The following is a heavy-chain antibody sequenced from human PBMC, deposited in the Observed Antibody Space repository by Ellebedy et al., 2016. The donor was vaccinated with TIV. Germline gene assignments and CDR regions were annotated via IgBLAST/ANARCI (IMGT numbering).Heavy chain of an antibody. CDR2: ISYDGSNK. D-gene: IGHD3-3*01. V-gene: IGHV3-30*18. Sequence: GGSLRLSXAASGSTFSSYGMHWVRQAPGKGLEWVAVISYDGSNKYYADSVKGRFTISRDNSKNTLYLQMNSLRAEDTAVYYCAKVYDFWSGPNADYWGQGTLVTVSS. CDR1: GSTFSSYG. CDR3: AKVYDFWSGPNADY. J-gene: IGHJ4*02.